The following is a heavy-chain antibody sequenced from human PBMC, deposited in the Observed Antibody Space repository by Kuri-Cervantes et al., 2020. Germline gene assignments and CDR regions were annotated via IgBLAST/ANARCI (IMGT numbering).Heavy chain of an antibody. CDR3: ARERSHDYGGNSDAFDI. V-gene: IGHV4-59*12. CDR2: IYYSGST. D-gene: IGHD4-23*01. Sequence: SETLSLTCTVSGGSISSYYWSWIRQPPGKGLEWIGYIYYSGSTYYNPSLKSRVTISVDTSKNQFSLKLSSVTAADTAVYYCARERSHDYGGNSDAFDIWGQGTMVTVSS. CDR1: GGSISSYY. J-gene: IGHJ3*02.